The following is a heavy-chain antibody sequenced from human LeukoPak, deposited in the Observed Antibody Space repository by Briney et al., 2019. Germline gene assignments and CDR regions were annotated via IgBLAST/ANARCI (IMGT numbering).Heavy chain of an antibody. CDR1: GGTFSSYA. Sequence: ASVKVYCKASGGTFSSYAISWVRQAPGQGLEWMGGIIPIFGTANYAQKFQGRVTITADKSTSTAYMELSSLRSEDTAVYYCARDPDAFMVRGDKEGYWGQGTLVTVSS. CDR2: IIPIFGTA. D-gene: IGHD3-10*01. V-gene: IGHV1-69*06. CDR3: ARDPDAFMVRGDKEGY. J-gene: IGHJ4*02.